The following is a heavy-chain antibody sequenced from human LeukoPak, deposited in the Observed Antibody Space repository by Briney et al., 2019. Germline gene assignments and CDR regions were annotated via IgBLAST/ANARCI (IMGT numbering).Heavy chain of an antibody. CDR2: ISPNSGGT. Sequence: ASVKVSCKASGYTFTDYYIHWVRQAPGQGLEWMGWISPNSGGTNYAQKFQGRVTMTRDTSISTAYMELNRLRSDDTAVYYCASGFWSGYYTGAYWGQGTLVTVSS. CDR1: GYTFTDYY. V-gene: IGHV1-2*02. CDR3: ASGFWSGYYTGAY. D-gene: IGHD3-3*01. J-gene: IGHJ4*02.